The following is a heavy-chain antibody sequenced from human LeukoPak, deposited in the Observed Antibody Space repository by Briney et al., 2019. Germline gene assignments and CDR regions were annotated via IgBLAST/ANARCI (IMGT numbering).Heavy chain of an antibody. J-gene: IGHJ3*02. CDR1: GFTFGDYA. CDR2: IRSKAYGGTT. Sequence: GGSLRLSCTASGFTFGDYAMSWFRQAPGKGLEWVGFIRSKAYGGTTEYAASVKGRFTISRDDSKSIAYLQMNSLKTEDTAVYYCASESGITMVRGVTKGDAFDIWGQGTMVTVSS. CDR3: ASESGITMVRGVTKGDAFDI. V-gene: IGHV3-49*03. D-gene: IGHD3-10*01.